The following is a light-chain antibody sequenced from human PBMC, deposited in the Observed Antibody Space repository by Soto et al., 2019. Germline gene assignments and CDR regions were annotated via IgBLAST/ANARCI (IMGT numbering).Light chain of an antibody. CDR3: TSYTSTSTLEV. V-gene: IGLV2-14*03. Sequence: QSALTQPDSVSGSPGQSISISCTGTSTDIGGYNYVSWYQQHPGKAPRLIIFDVIYRPSGVSSRFSGSKSGNTASLIISGLQAEDEADYYCTSYTSTSTLEVFGGGTKLTVL. J-gene: IGLJ3*02. CDR1: STDIGGYNY. CDR2: DVI.